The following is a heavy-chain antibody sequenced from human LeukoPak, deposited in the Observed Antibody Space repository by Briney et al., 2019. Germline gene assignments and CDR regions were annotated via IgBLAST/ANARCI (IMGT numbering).Heavy chain of an antibody. V-gene: IGHV1-8*01. CDR2: MNPNSGNT. CDR3: ARGRRDSRQFDY. D-gene: IGHD3-10*01. Sequence: ASVKVSCKASGFTFTSYDINWVRQATGQGLEWMGWMNPNSGNTGYAQKFQDRVTMTRNTPISTAYMELSLLRSEDTAVYYCARGRRDSRQFDYWGQGALVTVSS. CDR1: GFTFTSYD. J-gene: IGHJ4*02.